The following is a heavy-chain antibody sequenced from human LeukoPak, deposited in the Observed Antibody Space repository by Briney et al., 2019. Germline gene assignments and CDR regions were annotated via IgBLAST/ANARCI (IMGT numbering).Heavy chain of an antibody. CDR1: GFTFSSYG. V-gene: IGHV3-23*01. J-gene: IGHJ4*02. D-gene: IGHD4-11*01. CDR3: AKGDYSFDY. Sequence: GGSLRLSCAASGFTFSSYGMSWFRQAPGKRLEWLSAISGSGGSTYYADSVQGRFTISRDNSKNTLYLQMSSLRAEDTAVYYCAKGDYSFDYWGQGTLVTVSS. CDR2: ISGSGGST.